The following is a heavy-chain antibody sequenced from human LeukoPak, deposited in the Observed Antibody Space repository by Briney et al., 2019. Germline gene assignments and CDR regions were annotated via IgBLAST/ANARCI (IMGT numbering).Heavy chain of an antibody. CDR1: GGSFSGYY. Sequence: SETLSLTCAGYGGSFSGYYWSWIRQPPGKGLEWIGEINHRGSTNYNPSLKSRVTISVDTSKNQFSLKLSSVTAADTAVYYCAIRIAAAGYYMDVWAKGPRSPSP. CDR3: AIRIAAAGYYMDV. D-gene: IGHD6-13*01. J-gene: IGHJ6*03. CDR2: INHRGST. V-gene: IGHV4-34*01.